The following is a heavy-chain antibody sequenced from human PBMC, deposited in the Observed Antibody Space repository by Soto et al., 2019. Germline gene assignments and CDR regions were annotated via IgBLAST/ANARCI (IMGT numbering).Heavy chain of an antibody. D-gene: IGHD2-15*01. CDR2: IYHSGSA. V-gene: IGHV4-4*02. J-gene: IGHJ3*02. Sequence: QVQLQESGPGLVKPSGTLSLTCAVSGGSVSSSNWWSWVRQSPGKGLEWMGEIYHSGSAHYTPSLQSRAPISLDKSNTQFSLRLTSVTAADTAVYYCARVPGVVVSADDAFDIWGPGTRVIVSS. CDR3: ARVPGVVVSADDAFDI. CDR1: GGSVSSSNW.